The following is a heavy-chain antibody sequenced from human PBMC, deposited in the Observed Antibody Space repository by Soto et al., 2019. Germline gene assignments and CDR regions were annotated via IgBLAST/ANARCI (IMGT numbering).Heavy chain of an antibody. Sequence: EVQPLESGGGLVQPGGSLRLSCAASGLTFSSYAMSWVRQAPGKGLEWVSALSGSGGTTYYADSVKGRFTISRDNSKNTLYLQMNSLRAEDTAVYYCAKDVEQWLVHGYFQHWGQGTLVTVSS. V-gene: IGHV3-23*01. CDR3: AKDVEQWLVHGYFQH. CDR1: GLTFSSYA. CDR2: LSGSGGTT. J-gene: IGHJ1*01. D-gene: IGHD6-19*01.